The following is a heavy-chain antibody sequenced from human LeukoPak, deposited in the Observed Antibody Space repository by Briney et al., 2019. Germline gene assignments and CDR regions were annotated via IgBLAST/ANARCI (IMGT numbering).Heavy chain of an antibody. J-gene: IGHJ4*02. CDR3: ARDYSSSWYGPFDY. V-gene: IGHV4-30-2*01. Sequence: PSETLSLTCTVSGGSISSGGYYWRWIRQPPGKGLEWIGYIYHSGSTYCNPSLKSRVTISVDRSKNQFSLQLNSVTPEDTAVYYCARDYSSSWYGPFDYWGQGTLVTVSS. CDR1: GGSISSGGYY. D-gene: IGHD6-13*01. CDR2: IYHSGST.